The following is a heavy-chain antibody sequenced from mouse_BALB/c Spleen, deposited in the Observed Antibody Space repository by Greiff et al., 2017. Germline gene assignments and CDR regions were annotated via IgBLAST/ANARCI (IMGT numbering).Heavy chain of an antibody. CDR1: GYAFSSYW. D-gene: IGHD4-1*01. V-gene: IGHV1-80*01. J-gene: IGHJ4*01. Sequence: QVQLQQSGAELVRPGSSVKISCKASGYAFSSYWMHWVKQRPGQGLEWIGQIYPGDGDTNYNGKFKGKATLTADKSSSTAYMQLSSLTSEDSAVYFCARMTGPYAMDYWGQGTSVTVSS. CDR3: ARMTGPYAMDY. CDR2: IYPGDGDT.